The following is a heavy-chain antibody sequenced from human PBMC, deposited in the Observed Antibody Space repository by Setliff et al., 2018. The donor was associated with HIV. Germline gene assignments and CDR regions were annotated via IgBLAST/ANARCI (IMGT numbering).Heavy chain of an antibody. V-gene: IGHV3-53*04. CDR1: GFTVSRYY. J-gene: IGHJ6*03. CDR3: ARDRGRGMAPSGILDYYYMDV. D-gene: IGHD6-13*01. CDR2: IYSGVTT. Sequence: GGSLRLSCAASGFTVSRYYMSWVRQAPGKGLEWVSIIYSGVTTYYADSVKGRFIISKHNSNNTLYLQMNSLRAEDSAMYYCARDRGRGMAPSGILDYYYMDVWGKGTTVTVSS.